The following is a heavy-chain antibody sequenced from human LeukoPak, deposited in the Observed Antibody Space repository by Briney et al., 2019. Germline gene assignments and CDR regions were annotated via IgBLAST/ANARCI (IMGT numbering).Heavy chain of an antibody. D-gene: IGHD6-19*01. CDR2: ISAYDGNT. J-gene: IGHJ4*02. CDR3: ARQAVAGTLVDY. CDR1: GYTFTRYG. Sequence: ASVKVSCKASGYTFTRYGISWVRQAPGQGLEWMGWISAYDGNTNYAQKLQGRVTMTTDTSTSTAYMELRSLRSDDTAVYYCARQAVAGTLVDYWGQGTLVTVSS. V-gene: IGHV1-18*01.